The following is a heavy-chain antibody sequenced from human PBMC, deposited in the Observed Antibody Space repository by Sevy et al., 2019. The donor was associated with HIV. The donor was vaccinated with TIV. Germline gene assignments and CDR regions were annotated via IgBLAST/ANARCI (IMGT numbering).Heavy chain of an antibody. V-gene: IGHV3-30*18. Sequence: GGSLRLSCAASGFTFSSYGMHWVRQAPGKGLEWVAVISYDGSNKYYADSVKGRFTISRDHSKNTLYLQMNSLRAEDTAVYYCAKDHSSSSYYYGMDVWGQGTTVTVSS. D-gene: IGHD6-6*01. CDR1: GFTFSSYG. J-gene: IGHJ6*02. CDR3: AKDHSSSSYYYGMDV. CDR2: ISYDGSNK.